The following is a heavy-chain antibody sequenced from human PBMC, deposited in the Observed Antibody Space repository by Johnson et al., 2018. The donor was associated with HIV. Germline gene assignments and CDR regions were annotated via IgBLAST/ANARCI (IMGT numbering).Heavy chain of an antibody. J-gene: IGHJ3*02. D-gene: IGHD6-13*01. CDR1: GFTFDDYG. CDR2: INWNGGST. Sequence: EVQVVESGGGVVRPGGSLRLSCAASGFTFDDYGMSWVRQAPGKGLEWVSGINWNGGSTYYADSVKGQFTISRDNSKNTLYLQMNSLRAEDTAVYYCARDLGGISAFDIWGQGTMVSVAS. CDR3: ARDLGGISAFDI. V-gene: IGHV3-20*04.